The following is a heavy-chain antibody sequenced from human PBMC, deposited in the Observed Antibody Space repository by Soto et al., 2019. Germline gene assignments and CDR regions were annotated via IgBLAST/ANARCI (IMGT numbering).Heavy chain of an antibody. J-gene: IGHJ6*02. Sequence: GGSLRLSCAASGFTFSSYGMHWVRQAPGKGLEWVAVIWYDGSNKYYADSVKGRFTISRDNSKNTLYLQMNSLRAEDTAVYYCAKDLDCSGGSCYSEHYYYGMDVWGQGTTVTVSS. CDR3: AKDLDCSGGSCYSEHYYYGMDV. V-gene: IGHV3-33*06. CDR2: IWYDGSNK. D-gene: IGHD2-15*01. CDR1: GFTFSSYG.